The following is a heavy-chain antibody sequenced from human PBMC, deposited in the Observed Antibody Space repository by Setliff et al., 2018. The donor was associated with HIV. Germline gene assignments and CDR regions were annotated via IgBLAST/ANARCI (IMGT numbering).Heavy chain of an antibody. CDR1: GGSISRGSYS. D-gene: IGHD6-19*01. CDR2: ISYTGIT. CDR3: ARLRQWLAFFDS. J-gene: IGHJ4*02. Sequence: SETLSLTCTVSGGSISRGSYSWGWIRQPPGKGLEWIGSISYTGITNYNPSLKSRVTISVDTSQNRFSLKLTSVTAADTAVYYCARLRQWLAFFDSWGQGTLVTVSS. V-gene: IGHV4-39*01.